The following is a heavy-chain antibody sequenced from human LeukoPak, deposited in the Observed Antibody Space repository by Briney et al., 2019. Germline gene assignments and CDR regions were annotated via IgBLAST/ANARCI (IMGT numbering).Heavy chain of an antibody. V-gene: IGHV3-11*01. J-gene: IGHJ5*02. CDR2: INIGGTNT. CDR1: GFTFNDYY. Sequence: GGSLRLSGAASGFTFNDYYLSWIRQAPGKGLEWLSYINIGGTNTHYADSVKGRFTISRDNAKKSLYLEMNNLRAEDTAVYYCATDGAGFDTWGQGVLVTVSS. CDR3: ATDGAGFDT.